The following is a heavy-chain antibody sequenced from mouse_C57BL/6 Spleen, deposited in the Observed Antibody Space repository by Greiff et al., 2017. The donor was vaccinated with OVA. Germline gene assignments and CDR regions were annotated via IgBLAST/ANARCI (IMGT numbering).Heavy chain of an antibody. Sequence: QVQLKESGAELARPGASVKMSCKASGYTFTSYTMHWVKQRPGQGLEWIGYINPSSGYTKYNQKFKDKATLTADKSSSTAYMQLSSLTSEDSAVYYCARGNHGGDYAMDYWGQGTSVTVSS. CDR3: ARGNHGGDYAMDY. V-gene: IGHV1-4*01. D-gene: IGHD2-1*01. J-gene: IGHJ4*01. CDR1: GYTFTSYT. CDR2: INPSSGYT.